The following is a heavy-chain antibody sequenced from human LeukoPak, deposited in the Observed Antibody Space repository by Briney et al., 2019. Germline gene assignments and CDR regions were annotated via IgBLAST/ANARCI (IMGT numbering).Heavy chain of an antibody. CDR1: GGTFSSYA. J-gene: IGHJ4*02. Sequence: GASVKVSCKASGGTFSSYAISWVRQAPGQGLEWMGGIIPIFGTANYAQKFQGRVTITTDESTSTAYMELSSLRSEDTAVYYCARVFRGYYHYFDYWGQGTLVTVSS. D-gene: IGHD3-3*01. CDR2: IIPIFGTA. V-gene: IGHV1-69*05. CDR3: ARVFRGYYHYFDY.